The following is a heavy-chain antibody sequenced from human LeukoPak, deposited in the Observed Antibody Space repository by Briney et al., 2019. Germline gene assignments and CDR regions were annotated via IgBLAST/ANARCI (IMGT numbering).Heavy chain of an antibody. CDR1: GFTFNNYG. J-gene: IGHJ1*01. V-gene: IGHV3-23*01. Sequence: GGSLRLSCAASGFTFNNYGMNWVRQAPGKGLEWVSGISGRGGSTYYADSVKGRFSISRDNSKNTLYLQMNSLRAEDTAVYYCAKSSLVVAPAEYFQHWGQGTLVTVSS. CDR3: AKSSLVVAPAEYFQH. D-gene: IGHD2-15*01. CDR2: ISGRGGST.